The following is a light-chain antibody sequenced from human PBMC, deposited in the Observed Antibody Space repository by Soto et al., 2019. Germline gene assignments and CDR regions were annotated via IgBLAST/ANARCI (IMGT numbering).Light chain of an antibody. CDR2: GAS. CDR3: QQYGSSPVT. Sequence: EIVLTQSPGTLSLSPGERATLSCRASQSVSSSYLAWYQQKPGQAPRLLTYGASSRATGIPDRFSGSGSGTDFTLTISRLEPEDFAVYYCQQYGSSPVTFGPGTKVDIK. CDR1: QSVSSSY. V-gene: IGKV3-20*01. J-gene: IGKJ3*01.